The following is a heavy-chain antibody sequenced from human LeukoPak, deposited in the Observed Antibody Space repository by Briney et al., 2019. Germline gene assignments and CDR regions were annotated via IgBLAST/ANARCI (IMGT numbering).Heavy chain of an antibody. V-gene: IGHV3-23*01. CDR3: AKRALIWGPMYYFDY. Sequence: PGGSLRLSCAASGFTFNSYAMSWVRQAPGEGLEWVSTITDSGDSTYYADSVRGRFTISRDNSKNTQFLEMNSLRADDTAVYYCAKRALIWGPMYYFDYWGRGTLVTVSS. J-gene: IGHJ4*02. CDR2: ITDSGDST. CDR1: GFTFNSYA. D-gene: IGHD3-16*01.